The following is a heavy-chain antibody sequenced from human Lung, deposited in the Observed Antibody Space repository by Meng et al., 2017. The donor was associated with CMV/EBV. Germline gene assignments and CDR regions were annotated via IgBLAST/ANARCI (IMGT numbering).Heavy chain of an antibody. CDR1: TFTNYD. D-gene: IGHD1-20*01. J-gene: IGHJ5*02. CDR3: ARMSYDWDDQESNWFDP. V-gene: IGHV1-8*03. Sequence: TFTNYDINWVRQATGQGLEWMGWMHPNSGNTGYAQKFQGRVTITRDTSIGTAYMELSSLRSEDTAVYYCARMSYDWDDQESNWFDPWGQGTLVTVSS. CDR2: MHPNSGNT.